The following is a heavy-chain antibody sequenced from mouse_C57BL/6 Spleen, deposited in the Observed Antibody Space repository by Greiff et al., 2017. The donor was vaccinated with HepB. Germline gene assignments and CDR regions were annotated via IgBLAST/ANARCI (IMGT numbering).Heavy chain of an antibody. CDR1: GYTFTSYW. V-gene: IGHV1-7*01. D-gene: IGHD2-3*01. Sequence: VQLQQSGAELAKPGASVKLSCKASGYTFTSYWMHWVNQRPGQGLEWIGYINPSSGYTKYNQKFKDKATLTADKSSSTAYMQLSSLTYEDSAVYYCARERKVYDGYTEYFDVWGTGTTVTVSS. J-gene: IGHJ1*03. CDR3: ARERKVYDGYTEYFDV. CDR2: INPSSGYT.